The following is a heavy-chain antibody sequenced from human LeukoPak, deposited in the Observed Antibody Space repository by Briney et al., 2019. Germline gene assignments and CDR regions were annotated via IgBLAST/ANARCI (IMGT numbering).Heavy chain of an antibody. J-gene: IGHJ6*03. V-gene: IGHV3-7*01. CDR3: ARGRIAVAGTYIPSNWGPQLYYMDV. D-gene: IGHD6-19*01. Sequence: GGSLRLSCAASGFTFSSYWMSWVRQAPGKGLEWVANIKQDGSEKYYVDSVKGRFTISRDNAKNSLYLQMNSLRAEDTAVYYCARGRIAVAGTYIPSNWGPQLYYMDVWGKGTTVTVSS. CDR2: IKQDGSEK. CDR1: GFTFSSYW.